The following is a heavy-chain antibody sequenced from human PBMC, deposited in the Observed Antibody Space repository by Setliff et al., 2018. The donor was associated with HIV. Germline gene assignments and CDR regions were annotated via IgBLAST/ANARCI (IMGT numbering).Heavy chain of an antibody. CDR2: IYHSGST. J-gene: IGHJ2*01. CDR1: GYSISSAYY. D-gene: IGHD3-10*01. V-gene: IGHV4-38-2*01. CDR3: ARVEYYGSGSYYYNWYSDL. Sequence: SETLSLTCAVSGYSISSAYYWGWIRQPPGKGLEWIASIYHSGSTYYNPSLKSRVTISVDTSKNQFSLRLSSVTAADTAVYYCARVEYYGSGSYYYNWYSDLWGRGTLVTVSS.